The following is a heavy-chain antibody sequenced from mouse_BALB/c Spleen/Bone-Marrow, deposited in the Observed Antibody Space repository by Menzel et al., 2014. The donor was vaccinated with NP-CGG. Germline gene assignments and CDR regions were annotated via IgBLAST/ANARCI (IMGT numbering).Heavy chain of an antibody. Sequence: LQQSGSELVRPGASVKLSCKASGYTFTSYWMHWVKQRPGQGPEWIGNIYPGSGSTNYDEKFKSKATLTVDTSSSTAYMQLSSLTSEDSAVYYCTRSPITTVVAETMDYWGQGTSVIASS. J-gene: IGHJ4*01. CDR1: GYTFTSYW. D-gene: IGHD1-1*01. CDR3: TRSPITTVVAETMDY. CDR2: IYPGSGST. V-gene: IGHV1S22*01.